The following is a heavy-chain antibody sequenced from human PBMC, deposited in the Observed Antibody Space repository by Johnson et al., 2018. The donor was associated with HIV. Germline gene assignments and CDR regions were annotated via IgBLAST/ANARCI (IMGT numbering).Heavy chain of an antibody. CDR2: ISGSGGST. D-gene: IGHD6-19*01. Sequence: EVQLLESGGGVVQPGRSQRLSCSASGFTFSSYAMSWVRQAPGKGLEWVSAISGSGGSTYYADSVKGRFTISRDNSKNTLYLQMNSLRAEDTAVYYCARYSSGWYGAFDIWGQGTMVTVSS. V-gene: IGHV3-23*01. CDR1: GFTFSSYA. CDR3: ARYSSGWYGAFDI. J-gene: IGHJ3*02.